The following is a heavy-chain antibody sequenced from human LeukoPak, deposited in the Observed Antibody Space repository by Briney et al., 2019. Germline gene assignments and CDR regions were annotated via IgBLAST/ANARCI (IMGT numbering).Heavy chain of an antibody. CDR1: GGSISSGGYY. CDR3: ARSLGVGDNWFDP. CDR2: IYYSGST. V-gene: IGHV4-31*03. D-gene: IGHD3-3*01. J-gene: IGHJ5*02. Sequence: PSETLSLTCTVSGGSISSGGYYWSWIRQHPGKGLEWIGYIYYSGSTYYNPSLKSRVTISVDTSKNQFSLKLSSVTAADTAVYDCARSLGVGDNWFDPWGQGTLVTVSS.